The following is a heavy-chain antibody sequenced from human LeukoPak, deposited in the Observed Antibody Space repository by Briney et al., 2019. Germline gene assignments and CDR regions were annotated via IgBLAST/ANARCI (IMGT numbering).Heavy chain of an antibody. CDR2: IYTSGST. CDR3: ARAGGSGSGNSA. J-gene: IGHJ5*02. Sequence: SETLSLTCTVSGGSISSGSHYWSWIRQPAGKGLEWIGRIYTSGSTNYNPSLKSRVTISVDTSKNQFSLKLSSVTAADTAVYYCARAGGSGSGNSAWGQGTLVTVSS. V-gene: IGHV4-61*02. D-gene: IGHD2-8*02. CDR1: GGSISSGSHY.